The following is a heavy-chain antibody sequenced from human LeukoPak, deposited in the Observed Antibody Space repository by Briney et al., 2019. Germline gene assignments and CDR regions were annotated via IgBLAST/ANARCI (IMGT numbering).Heavy chain of an antibody. J-gene: IGHJ5*02. V-gene: IGHV4-38-2*02. CDR1: GYSISSGYY. CDR3: ARDIILGYCSGGSCPNWFDP. D-gene: IGHD2-15*01. CDR2: IYHSGRT. Sequence: SETLSLTCTVSGYSISSGYYWGWIRQPPGKGLEWIGSIYHSGRTFYNPSLKSRVTISVDTSKNQFSLKLSSVTAADTAVYYCARDIILGYCSGGSCPNWFDPWGQGTLVTVSS.